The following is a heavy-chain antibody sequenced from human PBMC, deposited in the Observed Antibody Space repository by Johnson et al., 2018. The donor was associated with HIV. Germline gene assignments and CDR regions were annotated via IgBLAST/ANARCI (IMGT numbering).Heavy chain of an antibody. V-gene: IGHV3-7*01. CDR3: ARDKFTGRQWLSYDDAFDI. Sequence: VQLVESGGGLVQPGGSLRLSCAASGFTFGNYWMSWVRQAPGKGLEWVANINQDGSEKYDVDSVRGRFTISRDNSKNTLYLQVNGLRVEDTAVFYCARDKFTGRQWLSYDDAFDIWGQGTMVTVSS. CDR2: INQDGSEK. J-gene: IGHJ3*02. CDR1: GFTFGNYW. D-gene: IGHD6-19*01.